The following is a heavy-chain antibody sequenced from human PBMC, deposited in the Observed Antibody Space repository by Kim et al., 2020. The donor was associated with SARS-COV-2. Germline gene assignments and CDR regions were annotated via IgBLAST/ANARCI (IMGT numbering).Heavy chain of an antibody. CDR3: AKRMGGVARAMDV. Sequence: YADSVKGRFTISRDNPKSTLYLQMNSLRAEDTAVYYCAKRMGGVARAMDVWGQGTTVTVSS. J-gene: IGHJ6*02. D-gene: IGHD3-16*01. V-gene: IGHV3-23*01.